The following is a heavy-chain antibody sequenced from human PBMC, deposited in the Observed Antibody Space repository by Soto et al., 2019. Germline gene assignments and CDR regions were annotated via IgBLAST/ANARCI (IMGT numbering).Heavy chain of an antibody. J-gene: IGHJ6*02. D-gene: IGHD5-12*01. CDR3: ARGGDVNYYHGMDV. Sequence: QVQLVQSGGEVKKPGASVKLSCTASGYTFTSYGISWVRQAPGQGLEWMGWISAYNGKTNYAQNVQGRVTMTTGTSTRTAYMDLRSLRSDDTAVYYCARGGDVNYYHGMDVWGQWTTVTVSS. CDR2: ISAYNGKT. CDR1: GYTFTSYG. V-gene: IGHV1-18*01.